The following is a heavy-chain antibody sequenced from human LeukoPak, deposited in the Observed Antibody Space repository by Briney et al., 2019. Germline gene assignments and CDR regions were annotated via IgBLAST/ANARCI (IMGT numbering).Heavy chain of an antibody. CDR1: GGFFSGYY. CDR3: ARGGGGYGDYGRQSRGNWHLDL. Sequence: SETLSLTCAVYGGFFSGYYWSWIRQPPGKGLEWIGEINHSGSTNYNPSRHSRVTLSLAPSHNHLSLKLSSVTAADTAVYYCARGGGGYGDYGRQSRGNWHLDLWGRGTLVTVSS. J-gene: IGHJ2*01. D-gene: IGHD4-17*01. CDR2: INHSGST. V-gene: IGHV4-34*01.